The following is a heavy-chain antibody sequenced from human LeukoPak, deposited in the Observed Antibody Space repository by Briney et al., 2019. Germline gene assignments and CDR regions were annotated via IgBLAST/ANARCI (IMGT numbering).Heavy chain of an antibody. J-gene: IGHJ5*02. CDR3: GRGAGYSGYGQKGQRFDP. Sequence: GGSLRLSCAASGFTFSSYGIHWVRQAPGKGLEWVAVIWYDGSNKYYADSVKGRFTISRDNSKNTLYLQMNSLRAEDTAVYYWGRGAGYSGYGQKGQRFDPWGQGTLVTVSS. D-gene: IGHD5-12*01. CDR2: IWYDGSNK. V-gene: IGHV3-33*01. CDR1: GFTFSSYG.